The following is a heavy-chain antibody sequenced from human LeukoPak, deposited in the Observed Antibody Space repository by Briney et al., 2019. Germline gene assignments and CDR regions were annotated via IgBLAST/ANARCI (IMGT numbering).Heavy chain of an antibody. J-gene: IGHJ4*02. V-gene: IGHV4-59*01. CDR1: GGSINSYY. CDR3: ARAWATDYFDY. CDR2: MYYSGTI. Sequence: SETLSLTCTVSGGSINSYYWSWIRQPPGKGLEWIGYMYYSGTIKYNPSLKSRVTISVDTSKNQFSLKLSSVTAADTAMYYCARAWATDYFDYLGQGTLVTVSS.